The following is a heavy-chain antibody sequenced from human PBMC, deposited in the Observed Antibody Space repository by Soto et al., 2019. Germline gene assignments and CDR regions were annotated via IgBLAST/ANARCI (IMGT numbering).Heavy chain of an antibody. Sequence: PSETLSLTCTVSGDSISGGGYYWSWIRQHPGKGLEWIGFISDSGTTYYNPSLKSRVTISVDTSRNQFSLNLNSVTAADTAVYYCAKDPLYGWFDPWGQGTLVPVSS. J-gene: IGHJ5*02. V-gene: IGHV4-31*03. D-gene: IGHD2-2*02. CDR3: AKDPLYGWFDP. CDR1: GDSISGGGYY. CDR2: ISDSGTT.